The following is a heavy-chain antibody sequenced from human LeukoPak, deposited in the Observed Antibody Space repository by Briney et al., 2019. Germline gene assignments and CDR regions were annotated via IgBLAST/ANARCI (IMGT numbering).Heavy chain of an antibody. D-gene: IGHD3-22*01. Sequence: ASVKVSCKASGYTFTGYYMHWVRQAPGQGLEWMGWINPNSGGTNYAQKFQGRVTMTRDTSISTAYMELSRLRSDDTAVYYCARDWDYYDSSGYSLFDYWGQGTLVTVSS. J-gene: IGHJ4*02. CDR2: INPNSGGT. V-gene: IGHV1-2*02. CDR3: ARDWDYYDSSGYSLFDY. CDR1: GYTFTGYY.